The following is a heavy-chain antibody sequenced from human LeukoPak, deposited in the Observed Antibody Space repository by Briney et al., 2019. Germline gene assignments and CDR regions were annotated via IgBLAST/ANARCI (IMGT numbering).Heavy chain of an antibody. CDR2: MNPNSGNT. V-gene: IGHV1-8*01. J-gene: IGHJ6*02. CDR1: GYTFTSYD. Sequence: ASVRVSCKASGYTFTSYDINWVRQATGQGLEWMGWMNPNSGNTGYAQKFQGRVTMTRNTSISTAYMELSSLRSEDTAVYYCARLHSYHYYYGMDVWGQGTTVTVSS. CDR3: ARLHSYHYYYGMDV.